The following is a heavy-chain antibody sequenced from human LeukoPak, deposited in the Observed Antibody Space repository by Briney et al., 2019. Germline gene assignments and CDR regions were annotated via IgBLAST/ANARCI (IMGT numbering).Heavy chain of an antibody. Sequence: GGSLRLSCAASGFTFNIYSMNWVRQAPGKGLEWVSCISSGGTNIYYADSVRGRFTVSRDNAKNSLYLQMNSLRAEDTAVYYCARVGGYCTSVSNCYGDYWGQGTLVTVSS. CDR2: ISSGGTNI. CDR3: ARVGGYCTSVSNCYGDY. V-gene: IGHV3-21*01. J-gene: IGHJ4*02. D-gene: IGHD2-2*03. CDR1: GFTFNIYS.